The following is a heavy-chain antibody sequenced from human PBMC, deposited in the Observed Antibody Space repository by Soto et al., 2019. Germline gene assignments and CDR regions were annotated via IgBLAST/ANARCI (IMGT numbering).Heavy chain of an antibody. CDR2: ISGSGGST. CDR1: GFTFSTYA. CDR3: AKDLSARMYYYDSSGSRSYYYGMDV. V-gene: IGHV3-23*01. J-gene: IGHJ6*02. D-gene: IGHD3-22*01. Sequence: HPGGSLRLSCAASGFTFSTYAMSWVRHAPRKGLEWVSAISGSGGSTYYADSVKGRLTISRDNSKNTLYLQMSSLRAEDTAVYYCAKDLSARMYYYDSSGSRSYYYGMDVWVQGTTVTVSS.